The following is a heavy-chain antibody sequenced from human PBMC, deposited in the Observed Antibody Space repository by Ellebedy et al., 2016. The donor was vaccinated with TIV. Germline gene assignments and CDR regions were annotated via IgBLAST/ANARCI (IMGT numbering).Heavy chain of an antibody. CDR2: IYSGDTT. Sequence: GGSLRLSCAASGFTVSPNYMSWVRQAPGKGLEWVSIIYSGDTTYYADSVQGRFTISRDNSKHTLFLQMNNLRADDTAIYYCASATLDGSNWYRYFDLWGRGSLVTVSS. V-gene: IGHV3-53*01. J-gene: IGHJ2*01. D-gene: IGHD6-13*01. CDR1: GFTVSPNY. CDR3: ASATLDGSNWYRYFDL.